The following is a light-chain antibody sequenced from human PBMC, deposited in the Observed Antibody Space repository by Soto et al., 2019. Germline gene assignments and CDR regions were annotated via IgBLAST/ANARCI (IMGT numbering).Light chain of an antibody. J-gene: IGKJ1*01. CDR1: QTISSW. Sequence: DIQMTQSPSTLSASVRDRVTITCRASQTISSWLAWFQQRPGRAPKFLIYKASSLKNGVPLRFSGSGSGTQFTLTISSLQPDEFATYYCQQYNSYSWTVGKGTKVDIK. CDR2: KAS. V-gene: IGKV1-5*03. CDR3: QQYNSYSWT.